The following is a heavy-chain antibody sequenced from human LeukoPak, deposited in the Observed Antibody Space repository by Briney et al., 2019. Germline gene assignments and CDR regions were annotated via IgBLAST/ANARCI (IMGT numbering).Heavy chain of an antibody. CDR3: VKDWGTMVRGVIAY. Sequence: GGSLRLSCAASGFTFSSYAMSWVRQAPGKGLEWVSAISGSGGSTYYADSVKGRFTISRDNSKNTLYLQMSSLRAEDTAVYYCVKDWGTMVRGVIAYWGQGTLVTVSS. V-gene: IGHV3-23*01. J-gene: IGHJ4*02. CDR1: GFTFSSYA. CDR2: ISGSGGST. D-gene: IGHD3-10*01.